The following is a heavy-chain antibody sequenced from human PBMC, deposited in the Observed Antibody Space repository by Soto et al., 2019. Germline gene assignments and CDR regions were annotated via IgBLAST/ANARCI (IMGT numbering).Heavy chain of an antibody. D-gene: IGHD1-1*01. CDR3: ANDDVQDDY. J-gene: IGHJ4*02. CDR2: ISYDGSNK. CDR1: GFTFSSYG. Sequence: QVQLVESGGGVVQPGRSLRLSCAASGFTFSSYGMHWVRQAPGKGLEWVAVISYDGSNKYYADSVKGRFTISRDNSKNPLYLQMTSLRAEDTAVYYCANDDVQDDYWGQGTLVTVSS. V-gene: IGHV3-30*18.